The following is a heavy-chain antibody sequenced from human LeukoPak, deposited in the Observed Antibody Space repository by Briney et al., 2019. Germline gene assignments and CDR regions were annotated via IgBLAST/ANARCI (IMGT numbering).Heavy chain of an antibody. CDR1: GFTFSTYS. CDR2: ISSSSSYI. V-gene: IGHV3-21*01. D-gene: IGHD3-10*01. CDR3: ARPRGSGSYSYFDS. J-gene: IGHJ4*02. Sequence: GGSLRLSCAASGFTFSTYSMNWVRQAPGKGLEWVSSISSSSSYIYYADSVKGRFTISRDNSKNTLYLQMNSLRAEDTAVYYCARPRGSGSYSYFDSWGQGTLVTVSS.